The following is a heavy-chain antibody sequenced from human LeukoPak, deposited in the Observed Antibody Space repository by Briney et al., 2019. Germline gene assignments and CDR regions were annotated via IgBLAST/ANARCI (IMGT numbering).Heavy chain of an antibody. J-gene: IGHJ6*03. D-gene: IGHD4/OR15-4a*01. Sequence: GGSLRLSCAASGFTFSSYSMNWVRQAPGKGLEWVSSISSSSSYIYYADSVKGRFTISRDNSKSILYLQMNSLRAEDTAVYYCAKSASAYYYMDVWGKGTTVTVSS. CDR1: GFTFSSYS. V-gene: IGHV3-21*01. CDR2: ISSSSSYI. CDR3: AKSASAYYYMDV.